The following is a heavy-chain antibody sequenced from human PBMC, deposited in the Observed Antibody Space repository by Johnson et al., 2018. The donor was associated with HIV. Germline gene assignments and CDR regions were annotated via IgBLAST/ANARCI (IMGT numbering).Heavy chain of an antibody. V-gene: IGHV3-11*04. Sequence: QVQLVESGGGVVQPGRSLRLSCAASGFTFSDYYMSWIRQAPGKGLEWVSYISSSGSTIYYADSVKGRFTISRDNAKNSLYLQRNSLRAEDTAVYYCARDGYSSGWYGNDAFDIWGQGTMVTVSS. D-gene: IGHD6-19*01. CDR2: ISSSGSTI. CDR3: ARDGYSSGWYGNDAFDI. CDR1: GFTFSDYY. J-gene: IGHJ3*02.